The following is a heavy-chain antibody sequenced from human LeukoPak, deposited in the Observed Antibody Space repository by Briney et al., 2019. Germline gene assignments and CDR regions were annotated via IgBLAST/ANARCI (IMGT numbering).Heavy chain of an antibody. D-gene: IGHD6-6*01. CDR3: ARTLYSTSSLFDY. CDR2: IYYSGIT. J-gene: IGHJ4*02. CDR1: GGSISNYY. V-gene: IGHV4-59*08. Sequence: SETLSLTCTVSGGSISNYYWNWIRQSPGKGLEWLGYIYYSGITNYNPSLKSRVTMSLDTSKNQFSLKLTSVTAADTAVYYCARTLYSTSSLFDYWGQGTLVTVSS.